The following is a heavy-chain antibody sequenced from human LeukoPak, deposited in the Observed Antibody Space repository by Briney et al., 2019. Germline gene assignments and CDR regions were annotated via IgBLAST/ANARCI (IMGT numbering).Heavy chain of an antibody. CDR1: GGSISSSSYY. V-gene: IGHV4-39*07. CDR2: IYYSGST. J-gene: IGHJ6*03. CDR3: ARGRLRFPTYYYYYYMDV. D-gene: IGHD3-16*01. Sequence: NPSETLSLTCTVSGGSISSSSYYWGWIRQPPGKGLEWIGGIYYSGSTYYNPSLKSRVTISVDTSKNQFSLKLSSVTAADTAVYYCARGRLRFPTYYYYYYMDVWGKGTTVTISS.